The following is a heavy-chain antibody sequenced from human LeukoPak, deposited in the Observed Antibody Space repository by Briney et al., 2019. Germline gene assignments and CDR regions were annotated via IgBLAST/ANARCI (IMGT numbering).Heavy chain of an antibody. Sequence: GRSLRLSCVASGFTFDDYAMHWVRQAPGKGLEWVSGISWNSGSIGYADSVKGRFTISRDNAKNSLYLQMNSLRAEDTALYYCAKDRRTVVEMYYFDYWGQGTLVTVSS. CDR3: AKDRRTVVEMYYFDY. CDR1: GFTFDDYA. D-gene: IGHD2-15*01. V-gene: IGHV3-9*01. CDR2: ISWNSGSI. J-gene: IGHJ4*02.